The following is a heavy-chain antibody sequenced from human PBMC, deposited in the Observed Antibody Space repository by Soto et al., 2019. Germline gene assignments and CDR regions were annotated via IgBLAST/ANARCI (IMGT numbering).Heavy chain of an antibody. CDR1: GDSVSSNSAA. CDR2: TYKRYKWYN. CDR3: AREDSAAKYYYYGMDV. Sequence: SQTLSLTCAISGDSVSSNSAAWNWIRQSPSRSIEWLGRTYKRYKWYNGYTESVKSRITINAETSKNLFSLQLNSVTPEDTVVYYCAREDSAAKYYYYGMDVWGQGTTVTVSS. V-gene: IGHV6-1*01. D-gene: IGHD4-4*01. J-gene: IGHJ6*02.